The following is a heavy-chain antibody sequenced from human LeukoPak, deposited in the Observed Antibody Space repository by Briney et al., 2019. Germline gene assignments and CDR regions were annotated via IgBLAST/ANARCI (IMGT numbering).Heavy chain of an antibody. CDR1: GFTFSVYG. J-gene: IGHJ6*02. CDR2: IWYDGSNK. Sequence: PTGRSLRLSCAASGFTFSVYGMHWVRQAPGKGLEWVAVIWYDGSNKYYADSVKGRFTISRDNAKNTLYLQMNSLRAEDTAVYYCARDRQYNSGWKDGLDVWGQGTTVTVSS. D-gene: IGHD6-19*01. V-gene: IGHV3-33*01. CDR3: ARDRQYNSGWKDGLDV.